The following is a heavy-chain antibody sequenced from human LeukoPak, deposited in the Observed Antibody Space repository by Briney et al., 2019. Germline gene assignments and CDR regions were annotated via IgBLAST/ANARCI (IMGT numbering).Heavy chain of an antibody. CDR2: IYYSGST. J-gene: IGHJ4*02. V-gene: IGHV4-39*07. Sequence: PSETLSLTCTVSGDSINDSSYYWGWIRQPPGKGLEWIGTIYYSGSTYHNPSLKSRVTISLDTSKNQFSLKLSSVTAADTAVYYCARDECSSTSCYMGYWGQGTLVTVSS. D-gene: IGHD2-2*02. CDR1: GDSINDSSYY. CDR3: ARDECSSTSCYMGY.